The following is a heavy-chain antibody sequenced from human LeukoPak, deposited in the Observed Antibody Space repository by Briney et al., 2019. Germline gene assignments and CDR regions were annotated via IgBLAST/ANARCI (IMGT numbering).Heavy chain of an antibody. CDR1: GGTFSSYA. V-gene: IGHV1-69*05. CDR3: ARVHIVGATPPDY. D-gene: IGHD1-26*01. Sequence: ASVKVSCKASGGTFSSYAISWVRQAPGQGLEWMGGIIPIFGTANYAQKFQGRVTITTDESTSTAYMELSSLRSEDTAVYYCARVHIVGATPPDYWGQGTLVTVSS. J-gene: IGHJ4*02. CDR2: IIPIFGTA.